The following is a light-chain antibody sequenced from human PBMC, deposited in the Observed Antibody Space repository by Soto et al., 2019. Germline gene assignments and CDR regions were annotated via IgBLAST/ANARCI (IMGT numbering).Light chain of an antibody. Sequence: QSVLTQPPSASGSPGQSVTLSCTGTSSDVGAYNYVSWYQQHAGKAPKLVIDEVTKRPSGVPDRFSGSKSANTASLTVSGLQAEDEADYYCSSFAASNTWVFGGGTKLTVL. CDR3: SSFAASNTWV. CDR2: EVT. V-gene: IGLV2-8*01. J-gene: IGLJ3*02. CDR1: SSDVGAYNY.